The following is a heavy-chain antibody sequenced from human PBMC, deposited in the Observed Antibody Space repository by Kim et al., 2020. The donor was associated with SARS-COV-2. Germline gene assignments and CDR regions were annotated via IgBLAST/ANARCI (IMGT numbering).Heavy chain of an antibody. D-gene: IGHD5-18*01. CDR1: GYTFTSYA. V-gene: IGHV7-4-1*02. Sequence: ASVKVSCKASGYTFTSYAMNWVRQAPGQGLEWMGWINTNTGNPTYAQGFTGRFVFSLDTSVSTAYLQISSLKSEDTAVYYCARAGRGNSYDLVQFDYWGQGTLVTVSS. J-gene: IGHJ4*02. CDR3: ARAGRGNSYDLVQFDY. CDR2: INTNTGNP.